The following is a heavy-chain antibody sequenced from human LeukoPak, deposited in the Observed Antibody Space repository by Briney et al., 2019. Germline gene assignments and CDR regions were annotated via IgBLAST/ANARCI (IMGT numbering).Heavy chain of an antibody. J-gene: IGHJ4*02. CDR2: IIPIFGTA. Sequence: GASVKVSCKASGGTFSSYAISWVRQAPGQGLEWMGGIIPIFGTANYAQKFQGRVTITADKSTSTAYMELSSLRSENTAVYYCASAGMGGDSTFDYWGQGTLVTVSS. CDR3: ASAGMGGDSTFDY. CDR1: GGTFSSYA. V-gene: IGHV1-69*06. D-gene: IGHD3-16*01.